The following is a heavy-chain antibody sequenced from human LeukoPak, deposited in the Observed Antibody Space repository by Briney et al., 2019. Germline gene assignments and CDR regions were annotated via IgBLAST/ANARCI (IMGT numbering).Heavy chain of an antibody. Sequence: SETLSLTCTVSGGSLSTAYWSWIRQPPGKGLEWIAYIYHTGNAKYNPSLKSRVTMSVDTSKNQFSLRLSSVTTADTAVYYCARDGYSYTDVWGQGILVTVSS. J-gene: IGHJ4*02. D-gene: IGHD5-18*01. CDR1: GGSLSTAY. CDR3: ARDGYSYTDV. V-gene: IGHV4-59*01. CDR2: IYHTGNA.